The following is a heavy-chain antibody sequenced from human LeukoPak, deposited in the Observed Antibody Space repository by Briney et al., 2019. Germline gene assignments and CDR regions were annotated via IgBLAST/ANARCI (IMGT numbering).Heavy chain of an antibody. V-gene: IGHV3-23*01. CDR3: AKGFYYGSGSKEYFQH. J-gene: IGHJ1*01. CDR1: GFTFSSYA. Sequence: GGSLRLSCAASGFTFSSYAMSWVRQAPGKGLEWVSAISGSGGSTYYADSVKGRFTISRDNSKNTLYLQMNSLRAEDTAVYYCAKGFYYGSGSKEYFQHWGQGTLVTVSS. CDR2: ISGSGGST. D-gene: IGHD3-10*01.